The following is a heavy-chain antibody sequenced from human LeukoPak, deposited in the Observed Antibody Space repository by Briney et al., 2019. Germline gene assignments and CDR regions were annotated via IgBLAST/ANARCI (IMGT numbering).Heavy chain of an antibody. Sequence: PGGSLRLSCAASGFTFSSYAMTWVRQGPGKRLEWVSGISGSGDGTDYAGSVRGRFTIFRDNSKNTVYLQMNSLRAEDTAMYYCAKERSDSNAYYNFDYWGQGTLVTVSS. CDR3: AKERSDSNAYYNFDY. V-gene: IGHV3-23*01. CDR1: GFTFSSYA. D-gene: IGHD3-22*01. CDR2: ISGSGDGT. J-gene: IGHJ4*02.